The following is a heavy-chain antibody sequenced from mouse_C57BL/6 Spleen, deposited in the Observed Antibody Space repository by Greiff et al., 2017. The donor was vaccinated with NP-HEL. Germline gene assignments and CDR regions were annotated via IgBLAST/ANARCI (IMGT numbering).Heavy chain of an antibody. CDR1: GYTFTNYE. V-gene: IGHV1-15*01. CDR3: TREAMDY. CDR2: IDPETGGT. Sequence: QVQLQQSGAELVRPGASVTLSCKASGYTFTNYEMHWVKQTPVHGLEWIGAIDPETGGTAYNQKFKGKAILTADKSSSTAYMELRSLTSEDSAVYYCTREAMDYWGQGTSVTVSS. J-gene: IGHJ4*01.